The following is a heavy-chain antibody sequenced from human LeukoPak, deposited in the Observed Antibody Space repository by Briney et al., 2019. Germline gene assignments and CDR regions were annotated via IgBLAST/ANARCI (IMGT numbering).Heavy chain of an antibody. D-gene: IGHD6-19*01. Sequence: SETLSLTCAVSGGSISNNNWWIWVRQPPGKGLEWIGEIYHSGSTNYNPSLKSRVTISVDKSKNQFSLKLTSVTAADTAVYYCASYRSEQWLAHFDYWGQGTLVTVSS. V-gene: IGHV4-4*02. CDR2: IYHSGST. J-gene: IGHJ4*02. CDR1: GGSISNNNW. CDR3: ASYRSEQWLAHFDY.